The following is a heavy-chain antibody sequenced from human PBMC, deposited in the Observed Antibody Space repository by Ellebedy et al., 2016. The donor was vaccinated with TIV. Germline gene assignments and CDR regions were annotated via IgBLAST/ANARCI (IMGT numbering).Heavy chain of an antibody. CDR1: GFTFSSYS. V-gene: IGHV3-21*01. J-gene: IGHJ4*02. CDR2: ISSSSSYI. CDR3: ARIMTTVVTPDRFDY. Sequence: GESLKISXAASGFTFSSYSMNWVRQAPGKGLEWVSSISSSSSYIYYADSVKGRFTISRDNAKNSLYLQMNSLRAEDTAEYYCARIMTTVVTPDRFDYWGQGTLVTVSS. D-gene: IGHD4-23*01.